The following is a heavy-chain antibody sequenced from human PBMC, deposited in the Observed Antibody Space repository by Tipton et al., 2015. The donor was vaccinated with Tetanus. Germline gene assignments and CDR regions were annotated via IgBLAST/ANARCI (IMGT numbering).Heavy chain of an antibody. Sequence: TLSLTCTVSGGSISSSSYYWGWIRQPPGKGLEWIGSIYYSGSTYYNPSLKSRVTISVDTSKNQFSLKLSSVTAADTAVYYCARRGAGSVSYYWVGYYYGMDVWGQGTTVTVSS. D-gene: IGHD3-10*01. CDR3: ARRGAGSVSYYWVGYYYGMDV. J-gene: IGHJ6*02. CDR2: IYYSGST. V-gene: IGHV4-39*01. CDR1: GGSISSSSYY.